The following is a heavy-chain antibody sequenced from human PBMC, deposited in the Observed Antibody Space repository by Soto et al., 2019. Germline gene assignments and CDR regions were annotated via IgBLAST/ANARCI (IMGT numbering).Heavy chain of an antibody. CDR1: GGTFSSYA. V-gene: IGHV1-69*13. CDR2: IIPIFGTA. CDR3: ARSGGDVVVPAATPYSFVF. Sequence: SVKVSCKASGGTFSSYAISWVRQAPGQGLEWMGGIIPIFGTANYAQKFQGRVTITADESTSTAYMELSSLRSEDTAVYYCARSGGDVVVPAATPYSFVFWGQGILVTVSS. J-gene: IGHJ4*02. D-gene: IGHD2-2*01.